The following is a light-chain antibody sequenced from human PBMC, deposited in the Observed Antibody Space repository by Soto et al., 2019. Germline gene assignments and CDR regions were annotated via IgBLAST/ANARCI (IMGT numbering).Light chain of an antibody. V-gene: IGKV3-20*01. CDR1: QSVSSSY. CDR2: GAS. Sequence: EIVLTQAPGALSLSPGERATLSWRASQSVSSSYAAWYQQKPGQAPRLLIYGASSRATGIPDRFTGSGSGTDFTLTISRLEPEDVAVFYCHQYGSSPQTFGQGTKVDI. J-gene: IGKJ1*01. CDR3: HQYGSSPQT.